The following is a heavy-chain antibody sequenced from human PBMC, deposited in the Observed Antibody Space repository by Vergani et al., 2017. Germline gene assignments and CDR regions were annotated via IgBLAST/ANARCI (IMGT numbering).Heavy chain of an antibody. Sequence: VHLVESGGGLVKPGGSLRLSCAASGFTFSSYSMNWVRQAPGKGLEWVSSISSSSSYIYYADSVKGRFTISRDNAKNSLCLQMNSLRAEDTAVYYCARGAVVVPAPIYYYDYMDVWGKGTTVTVSS. J-gene: IGHJ6*03. CDR3: ARGAVVVPAPIYYYDYMDV. V-gene: IGHV3-21*01. CDR2: ISSSSSYI. D-gene: IGHD2-2*01. CDR1: GFTFSSYS.